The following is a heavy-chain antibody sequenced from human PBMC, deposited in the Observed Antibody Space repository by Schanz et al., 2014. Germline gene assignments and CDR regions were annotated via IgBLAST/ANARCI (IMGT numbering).Heavy chain of an antibody. J-gene: IGHJ4*02. CDR3: AKHVRSLTGNDY. Sequence: EVQLVESGGGMVQPGGSLRLSCAASGFTFSDHYMDWVRQAPGKGLEWVSSISSTSSYIFYADSVKGRFTISRDNAKNSLYLQMNSLRAEDTAVYYCAKHVRSLTGNDYWGQGTLVTVSS. D-gene: IGHD3-9*01. CDR1: GFTFSDHY. V-gene: IGHV3-21*04. CDR2: ISSTSSYI.